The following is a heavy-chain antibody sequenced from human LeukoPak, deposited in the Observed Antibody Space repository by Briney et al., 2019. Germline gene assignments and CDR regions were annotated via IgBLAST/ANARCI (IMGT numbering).Heavy chain of an antibody. CDR1: GGSISTSGYY. D-gene: IGHD3-22*01. CDR3: ARSPPLYDSSGYYSTYFDS. J-gene: IGHJ4*02. V-gene: IGHV4-39*01. CDR2: IYFSGSA. Sequence: SETLSLTCTVSGGSISTSGYYWGWVRQPPGKGLEWIGSIYFSGSAYYNPSLKSRVTMFVDTFTNQFSLKLRSVTAADTAVYYCARSPPLYDSSGYYSTYFDSWGQGTLVTVSS.